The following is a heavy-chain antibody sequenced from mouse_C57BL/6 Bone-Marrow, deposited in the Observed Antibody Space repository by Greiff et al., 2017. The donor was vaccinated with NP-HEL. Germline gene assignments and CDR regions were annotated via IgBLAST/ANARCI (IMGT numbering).Heavy chain of an antibody. CDR3: ARYRGRIYYGNFHFDY. CDR2: ISYSGST. V-gene: IGHV3-8*01. D-gene: IGHD2-1*01. CDR1: GYSITSDY. Sequence: EVQLQESGPGLAKPSQTLSLTCSVTGYSITSDYWNWIRKFPGNKLEYMGYISYSGSTYYNPSLKSRISITRDTSKNQYYLQLNSVTTEDTATYYCARYRGRIYYGNFHFDYWGQGTTLTVSS. J-gene: IGHJ2*01.